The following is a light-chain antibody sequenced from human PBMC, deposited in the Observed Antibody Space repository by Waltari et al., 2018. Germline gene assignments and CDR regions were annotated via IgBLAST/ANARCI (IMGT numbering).Light chain of an antibody. J-gene: IGLJ3*02. CDR2: GNS. Sequence: QSVLTQPPSVSGAPGQRVTISCTGSSPNIGAGYDVNWYQQLPGTAPKPRIYGNSNRPSGVPDRFSGSKSGTSASLAITGLQAEDEADYYCQSYDSSLSGWVFGGGTKLTVL. V-gene: IGLV1-40*01. CDR1: SPNIGAGYD. CDR3: QSYDSSLSGWV.